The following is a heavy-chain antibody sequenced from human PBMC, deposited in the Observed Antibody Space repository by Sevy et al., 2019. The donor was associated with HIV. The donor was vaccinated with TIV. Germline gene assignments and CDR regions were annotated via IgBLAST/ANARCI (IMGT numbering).Heavy chain of an antibody. V-gene: IGHV3-30-3*01. CDR1: GFTFSSYA. Sequence: GGSLRLSCAASGFTFSSYAMHWVRQAPGKGLEWVAVISYDGSNKYYADSVKGRFTISRDNSKNTLYLQMNSPRAEDTAVYYCARDLGTWIQLPFDYWGQGTLVTVSS. CDR2: ISYDGSNK. CDR3: ARDLGTWIQLPFDY. J-gene: IGHJ4*02. D-gene: IGHD5-18*01.